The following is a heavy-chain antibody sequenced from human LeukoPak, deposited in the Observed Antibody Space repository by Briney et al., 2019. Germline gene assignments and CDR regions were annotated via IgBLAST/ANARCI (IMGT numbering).Heavy chain of an antibody. V-gene: IGHV3-73*01. Sequence: GGSLRLSCAASGFTFSGSAMHWVRQASGKGLEWVGRIRSKANSYATAYAASVKGRFTISRDDSKNTAYLQMNSLKTEDTAVYYCAKIEGLLRGTGDPSDYWGQGTLVTVSS. J-gene: IGHJ4*02. CDR1: GFTFSGSA. D-gene: IGHD1-1*01. CDR3: AKIEGLLRGTGDPSDY. CDR2: IRSKANSYAT.